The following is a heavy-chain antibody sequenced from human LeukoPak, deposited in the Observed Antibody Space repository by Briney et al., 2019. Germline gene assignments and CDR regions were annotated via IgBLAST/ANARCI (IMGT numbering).Heavy chain of an antibody. J-gene: IGHJ5*02. D-gene: IGHD1-26*01. CDR1: GFTFSTYT. CDR3: AKGRGTRVYNWFDT. CDR2: ISGSGRST. Sequence: PGGSLRLSCVASGFTFSTYTMNWVRQAPGKGLEWVSAISGSGRSTYYTDSVRGRFTISRDNSKNTLYLQMNSLRAEDTAVYFCAKGRGTRVYNWFDTWGQGILVTVSS. V-gene: IGHV3-23*01.